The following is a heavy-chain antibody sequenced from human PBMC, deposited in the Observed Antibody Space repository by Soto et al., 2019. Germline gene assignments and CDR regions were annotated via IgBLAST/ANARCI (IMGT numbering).Heavy chain of an antibody. Sequence: QVQLVESRGGVVQPGRSLRLSCAASGFTFSSYGMHWVRQAPGKGLEWVAVIWYDGSNKYYADSVKGRFTISRDNSKNTLYLQMNSLRAEDTAVYYCARDRGGQAFDIWGQGTMVTVSS. V-gene: IGHV3-33*01. D-gene: IGHD2-15*01. CDR3: ARDRGGQAFDI. CDR1: GFTFSSYG. J-gene: IGHJ3*02. CDR2: IWYDGSNK.